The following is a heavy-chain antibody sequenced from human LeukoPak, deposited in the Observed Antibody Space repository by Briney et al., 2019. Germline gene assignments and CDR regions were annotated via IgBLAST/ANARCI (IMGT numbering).Heavy chain of an antibody. Sequence: GGSLRLSCAASGFTFSSYAMSWVRQAPGKGLEWVSAISGSGGSTYYADSVKGRFTISRDNSKNTLYLQMNSLRAEDTAVYYCAKGRYIDWLLELDYWGQGTLVIVSS. CDR3: AKGRYIDWLLELDY. CDR1: GFTFSSYA. D-gene: IGHD3-9*01. J-gene: IGHJ4*02. V-gene: IGHV3-23*01. CDR2: ISGSGGST.